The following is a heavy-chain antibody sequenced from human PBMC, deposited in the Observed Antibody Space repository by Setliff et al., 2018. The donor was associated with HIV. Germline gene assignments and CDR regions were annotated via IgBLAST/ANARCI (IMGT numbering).Heavy chain of an antibody. CDR1: GGSITGSPYF. CDR2: IHYTGRT. J-gene: IGHJ4*02. Sequence: SETLSLTCTVSGGSITGSPYFWGWIRRPPLKGLEWIASIHYTGRTYYNPSLKSRVSTSVDPSKNHLSLKLTSVTAADTAVYYCAGFSYNFWVYRFDHWGQGALVTVSS. CDR3: AGFSYNFWVYRFDH. D-gene: IGHD3-3*01. V-gene: IGHV4-39*02.